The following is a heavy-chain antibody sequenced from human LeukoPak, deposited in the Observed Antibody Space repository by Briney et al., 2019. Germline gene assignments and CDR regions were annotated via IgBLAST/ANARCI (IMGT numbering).Heavy chain of an antibody. J-gene: IGHJ6*03. CDR3: ARMGYYYYMDV. CDR2: IGTAGDT. Sequence: GGTLRLSCAASGFTFSSYDMHWVRQATGKGLEWVSAIGTAGDTYYPGSVKGRFTISREKSRNSLYLQMNSLRAGDTAVYYCARMGYYYYMDVWGKGTTVTVSS. V-gene: IGHV3-13*01. CDR1: GFTFSSYD. D-gene: IGHD5-24*01.